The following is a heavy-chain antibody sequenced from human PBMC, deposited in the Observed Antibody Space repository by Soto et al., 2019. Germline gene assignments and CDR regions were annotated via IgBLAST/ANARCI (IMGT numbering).Heavy chain of an antibody. CDR2: IGGSGGTT. Sequence: GGVLRLSCAASGFIFSSYAMTWVRQAPGKGLEWVSSIGGSGGTTYYADSVKGRFSISRDNSKNILFLQMSSLTVEDTAVYYCAKDGWYSSSPFYFDYWGQGTQVTVSS. D-gene: IGHD6-13*01. CDR3: AKDGWYSSSPFYFDY. CDR1: GFIFSSYA. J-gene: IGHJ4*02. V-gene: IGHV3-23*01.